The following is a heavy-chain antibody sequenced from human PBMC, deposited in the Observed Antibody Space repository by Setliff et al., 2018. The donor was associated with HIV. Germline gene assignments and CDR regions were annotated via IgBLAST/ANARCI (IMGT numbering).Heavy chain of an antibody. D-gene: IGHD3-9*01. J-gene: IGHJ5*02. CDR3: VRGGLTGIDL. V-gene: IGHV4-34*01. Sequence: PLETLSLTCAVYTESLTRYDWAWIRQSPEKGLEWIGEIDDSGSIIYNPSLQSRVTMSVDTSKNQFSLKLTSVTAADSAVYYCVRGGLTGIDLWGQGRLVTVSS. CDR2: IDDSGSI. CDR1: TESLTRYD.